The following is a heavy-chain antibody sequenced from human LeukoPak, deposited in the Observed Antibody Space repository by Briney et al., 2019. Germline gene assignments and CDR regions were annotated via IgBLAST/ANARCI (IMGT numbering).Heavy chain of an antibody. Sequence: GGSLRLSFAASGFAFSSYSMNWVRRAAGKGGEWVSSIISSSSYIYYSDSVKGRFTISRDNAKNSLYLQMNSLRAEDTAVYYCARAGSPDYWGQGTLVTVSS. CDR3: ARAGSPDY. V-gene: IGHV3-21*01. J-gene: IGHJ4*02. CDR2: IISSSSYI. CDR1: GFAFSSYS.